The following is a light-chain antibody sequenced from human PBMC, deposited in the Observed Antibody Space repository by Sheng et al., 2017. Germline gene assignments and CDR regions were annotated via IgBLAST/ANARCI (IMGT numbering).Light chain of an antibody. CDR2: DVT. CDR3: SSYTGSSILYV. Sequence: QSALTQPASVSGSPGQSITISCTGTSSDVGAYDYVAWYQQHPGKAPKVMIYDVTYRPSGVSNRFSGSKSGNTASLTISYLQADDEAVYYCSSYTGSSILYVFGTGTKVTVL. J-gene: IGLJ1*01. CDR1: SSDVGAYDY. V-gene: IGLV2-14*01.